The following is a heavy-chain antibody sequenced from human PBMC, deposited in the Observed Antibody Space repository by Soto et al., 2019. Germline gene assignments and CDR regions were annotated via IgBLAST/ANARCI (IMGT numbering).Heavy chain of an antibody. CDR3: AKNLYYYDSSGYYGLDAFDI. V-gene: IGHV3-30*18. Sequence: HPGGSLRLSCAASGFTFSSYGMHWVRQPPGKGLDWVAFISYDGSNKYYADSVKGRFTISRDNSKNTLYLQMNSLRAEDTAVYYCAKNLYYYDSSGYYGLDAFDIWGQGTMVTVSS. J-gene: IGHJ3*02. CDR2: ISYDGSNK. CDR1: GFTFSSYG. D-gene: IGHD3-22*01.